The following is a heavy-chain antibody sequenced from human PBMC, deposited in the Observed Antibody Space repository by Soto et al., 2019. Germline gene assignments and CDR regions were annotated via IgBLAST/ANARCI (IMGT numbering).Heavy chain of an antibody. CDR2: VVPIFGTT. Sequence: SVKVSCKTYGGTFSRHVIGWVRQAPGQGLEWMGGVVPIFGTTNYAQKFKGRIKITADELTSTAFMELSSLTSEDTAVYYCVRGGSEGTGWYIWFDPWGQGTLVTVS. CDR3: VRGGSEGTGWYIWFDP. CDR1: GGTFSRHV. D-gene: IGHD6-19*01. V-gene: IGHV1-69*13. J-gene: IGHJ5*02.